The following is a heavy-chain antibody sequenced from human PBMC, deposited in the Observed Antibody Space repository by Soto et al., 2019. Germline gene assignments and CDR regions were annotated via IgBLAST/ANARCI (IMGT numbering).Heavy chain of an antibody. V-gene: IGHV4-59*08. J-gene: IGHJ1*01. CDR1: GDSISSYY. CDR2: ISYSGST. Sequence: SETLSLTCTVSGDSISSYYWNWIRQPPGKGPEWTGYISYSGSTNYNPSVKGRFTISRDNTKNIVYLQMNSLSADDSAVYYCARRALSGDADCWGQGTRVTVSS. D-gene: IGHD2-21*01. CDR3: ARRALSGDADC.